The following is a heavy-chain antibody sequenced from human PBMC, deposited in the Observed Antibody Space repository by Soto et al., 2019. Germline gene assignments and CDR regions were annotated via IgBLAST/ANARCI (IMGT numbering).Heavy chain of an antibody. Sequence: GGSLRLSCAASGFTFSSYAMSWVRQAPGKGLEWVSAISGSGGSTYYADSVKGRFTISRDNSKNTLYLQMNSLRAEDTAVYYCAKVGLSVTPLFNYYYYMDVWGKGTTVTVSS. CDR2: ISGSGGST. V-gene: IGHV3-23*01. J-gene: IGHJ6*03. CDR3: AKVGLSVTPLFNYYYYMDV. D-gene: IGHD3-16*01. CDR1: GFTFSSYA.